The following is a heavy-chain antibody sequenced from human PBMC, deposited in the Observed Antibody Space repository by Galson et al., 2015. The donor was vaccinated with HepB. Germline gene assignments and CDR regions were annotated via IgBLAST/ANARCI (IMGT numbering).Heavy chain of an antibody. CDR3: ARACSGSNCPAYGSDC. CDR2: IFSSGHT. D-gene: IGHD1-26*01. J-gene: IGHJ4*01. CDR1: GGSISSGSYY. Sequence: TLSLTCTVSGGSISSGSYYWSWIRRPAGKGLEWIGRIFSSGHTNYSPSLKSRVTMSVDTSKNQFSLNLTSVTAADTALYYCARACSGSNCPAYGSDCWGQGILVTVSS. V-gene: IGHV4-61*02.